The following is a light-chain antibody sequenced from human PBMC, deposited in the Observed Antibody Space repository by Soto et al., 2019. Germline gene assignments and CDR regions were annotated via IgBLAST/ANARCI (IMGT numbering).Light chain of an antibody. CDR3: EPSFLPTR. Sequence: TLYPPGLAVTQKACATLSCRASQSISSSKLAWYQQNPGQAPRLLMYGASNRATGIPDRFSGSGSGTDFTLTIIRLEPDDIAVCSAEPSFLPTRFGQRTKVDI. CDR2: GAS. V-gene: IGKV3-20*01. J-gene: IGKJ2*01. CDR1: QSISSSK.